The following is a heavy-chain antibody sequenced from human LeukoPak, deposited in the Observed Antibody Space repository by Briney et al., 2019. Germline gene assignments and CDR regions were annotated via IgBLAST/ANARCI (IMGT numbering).Heavy chain of an antibody. Sequence: SETLSLTCAVYGGSFSDYNWSWIRQPPGKGLECIGEINPTGTFSYNPSLKSRVTILVDTSKSQLSLKLSSVTAADTAVYYCGSLHQIRGITVFDYWGQGNLVTVSS. V-gene: IGHV4-34*01. CDR2: INPTGTF. CDR1: GGSFSDYN. CDR3: GSLHQIRGITVFDY. D-gene: IGHD3-10*01. J-gene: IGHJ4*02.